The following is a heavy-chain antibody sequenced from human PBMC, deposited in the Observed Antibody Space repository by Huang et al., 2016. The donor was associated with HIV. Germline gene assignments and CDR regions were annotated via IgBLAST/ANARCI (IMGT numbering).Heavy chain of an antibody. CDR2: SYYSGNT. J-gene: IGHJ4*02. V-gene: IGHV4-39*01. Sequence: QLQLQEWGPRLVKPSETLSLTCTVAGGAISSSTYYWSWIRQPPGKGLEWIGNSYYSGNTFYNPSLKSRVTISVDTSKNQFSLKLTSLTAADTAAYYCANTFHTAAGQYYFEYWGQGTLVTVSS. D-gene: IGHD6-13*01. CDR3: ANTFHTAAGQYYFEY. CDR1: GGAISSSTYY.